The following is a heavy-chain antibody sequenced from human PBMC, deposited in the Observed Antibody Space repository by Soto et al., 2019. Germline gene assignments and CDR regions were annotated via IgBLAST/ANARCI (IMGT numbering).Heavy chain of an antibody. CDR3: ARAVRGYSGSYYYYGMDV. CDR1: RGTISSYT. Sequence: VKVTWKDSRGTISSYTISWVRQAPGKGLEWMGRIIPILGIANYAQKFQGRVTITADKSTSTAYMELSSLRSEDTAVYYCARAVRGYSGSYYYYGMDVWGQGTTVTGSS. V-gene: IGHV1-69*02. CDR2: IIPILGIA. D-gene: IGHD5-12*01. J-gene: IGHJ6*02.